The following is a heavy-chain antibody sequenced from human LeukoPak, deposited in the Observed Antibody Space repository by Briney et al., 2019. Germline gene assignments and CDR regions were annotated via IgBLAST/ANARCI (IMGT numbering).Heavy chain of an antibody. Sequence: GRSLRLSCAASGFTFSSYWMSWVRQAPGKGLEWVANIKQDGSEKYYVDSVKGRFTISRDNAKNSLYLQMNSLRAEDTAVYYCARAYVYSSSWYDFGYYYGMDVWGQGTTVTVSS. D-gene: IGHD6-13*01. J-gene: IGHJ6*02. CDR2: IKQDGSEK. CDR3: ARAYVYSSSWYDFGYYYGMDV. CDR1: GFTFSSYW. V-gene: IGHV3-7*04.